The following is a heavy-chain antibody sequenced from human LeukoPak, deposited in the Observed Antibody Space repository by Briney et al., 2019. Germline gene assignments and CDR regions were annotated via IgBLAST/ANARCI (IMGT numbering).Heavy chain of an antibody. Sequence: GGSLRLSCAASGFTFSSYGMHWVRQAPGKGLEWVSYISSSGSTIYYADSVKGRFTISRDNAKNSLYLQMNSLRAEDTAVYYCARDSGSSWHFDYWGQGTLVTVSS. D-gene: IGHD6-13*01. V-gene: IGHV3-48*04. CDR2: ISSSGSTI. CDR1: GFTFSSYG. J-gene: IGHJ4*02. CDR3: ARDSGSSWHFDY.